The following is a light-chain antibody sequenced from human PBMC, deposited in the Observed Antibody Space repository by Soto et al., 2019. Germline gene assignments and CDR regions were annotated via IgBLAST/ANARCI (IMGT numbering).Light chain of an antibody. V-gene: IGKV1-5*03. Sequence: DIQMTQSPSTLSASVGDRVTITCRASQSVSNWLAWYQQKPGKAPKVLIYKASSLESGVPSRFSGSGSGTEFTLTISSLQPDDFATYYCQQYNSYPYTFGQGTKLEIK. CDR1: QSVSNW. CDR2: KAS. J-gene: IGKJ2*01. CDR3: QQYNSYPYT.